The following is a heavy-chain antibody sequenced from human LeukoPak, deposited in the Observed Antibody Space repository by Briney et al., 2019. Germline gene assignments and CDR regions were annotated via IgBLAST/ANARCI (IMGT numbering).Heavy chain of an antibody. CDR2: ISAYNGST. V-gene: IGHV1-18*01. CDR1: GYTFTSYG. Sequence: ASVKVSCKASGYTFTSYGISWVRQAPGQGLEWMGWISAYNGSTNYAQKLQGRVTMTTDTSTSTAYMELSSLRSEDTAVYYCASWVSTMIDFDIWGQGTMVTVSS. J-gene: IGHJ3*02. D-gene: IGHD3-22*01. CDR3: ASWVSTMIDFDI.